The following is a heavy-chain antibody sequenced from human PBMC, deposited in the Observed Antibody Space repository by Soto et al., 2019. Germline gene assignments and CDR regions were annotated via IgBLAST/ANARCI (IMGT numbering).Heavy chain of an antibody. CDR1: GFTFSSYA. CDR3: ARDIAKGQQLVLDYFDY. J-gene: IGHJ4*02. D-gene: IGHD6-13*01. CDR2: ISYDGSNK. Sequence: GSLRLSCAASGFTFSSYAMHWVRQAPGKGLEWVAVISYDGSNKYYADSVKGRFTISRDNSKNTLYLQMNSLRAEDTAVYYCARDIAKGQQLVLDYFDYWGQGTLVTVSS. V-gene: IGHV3-30-3*01.